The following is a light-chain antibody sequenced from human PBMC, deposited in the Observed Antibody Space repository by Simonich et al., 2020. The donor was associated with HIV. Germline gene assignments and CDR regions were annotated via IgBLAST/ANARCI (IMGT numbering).Light chain of an antibody. J-gene: IGKJ4*01. Sequence: EIVMTQSPATLSVSPGERATLSCRASQSVSSNLAWYQQKPGPAPRPLIYDASTRATGIPARFSGSGSGTEFTLTISSLQSEDFAVYYCQQYNNWPLTFGGGTKVEIK. CDR1: QSVSSN. V-gene: IGKV3D-15*01. CDR2: DAS. CDR3: QQYNNWPLT.